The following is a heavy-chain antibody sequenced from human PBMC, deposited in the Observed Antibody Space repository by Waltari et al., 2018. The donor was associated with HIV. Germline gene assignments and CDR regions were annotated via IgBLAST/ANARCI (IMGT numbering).Heavy chain of an antibody. J-gene: IGHJ2*01. CDR1: GFPFSSYN. CDR2: MSRSNNNV. V-gene: IGHV3-21*02. Sequence: QLVESGGGLVKAGGALRLSCAASGFPFSSYNMNWVRQFPRKGLEGVSSMSRSNNNVLYGDSVKGRFTISRDNAKKSLFLQMNSLRGEDTAIYYCARRQAPYWYFDLWGRGTLVTVSS. CDR3: ARRQAPYWYFDL.